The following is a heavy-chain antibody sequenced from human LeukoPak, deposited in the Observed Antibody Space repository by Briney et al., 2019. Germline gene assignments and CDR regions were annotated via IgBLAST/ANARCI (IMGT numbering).Heavy chain of an antibody. CDR1: VYTFTSYY. CDR2: INPSGGST. J-gene: IGHJ4*02. V-gene: IGHV1-46*01. D-gene: IGHD3-22*01. Sequence: ASVKVSCKASVYTFTSYYMHWVRQAPGQGLAWMGIINPSGGSTSYAQKFQGRVTMTRDTATSTVYMELSSLRSENTAVYYCARDRGSSGYYDFDYWGQGTLVTVSS. CDR3: ARDRGSSGYYDFDY.